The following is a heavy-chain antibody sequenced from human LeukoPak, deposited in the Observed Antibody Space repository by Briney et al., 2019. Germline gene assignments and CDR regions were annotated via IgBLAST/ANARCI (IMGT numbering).Heavy chain of an antibody. CDR1: GYTFTGYY. Sequence: GASVKVSCKASGYTFTGYYMHWVRQAPGQGLEWMGWINPNSGGTNYAQKFQGWVTMTRDTSISTAYMELSRLRSDDTAVYYCARDQPDIDYYGMDVWGLGTTVTVSS. V-gene: IGHV1-2*04. J-gene: IGHJ6*02. CDR2: INPNSGGT. CDR3: ARDQPDIDYYGMDV. D-gene: IGHD2-15*01.